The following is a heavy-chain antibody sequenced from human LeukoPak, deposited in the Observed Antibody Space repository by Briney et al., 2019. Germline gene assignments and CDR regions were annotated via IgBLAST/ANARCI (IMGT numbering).Heavy chain of an antibody. Sequence: GASVRVSSKASGYTFTGYYMHWVRQAPGQGLEWMGWINPNSGGTNYAQKFQGRVTMTRDTSISTAYMELSRLRSDDTAVYYCARDPPGYGSGSYRTGIFDYWGQGTLVTVSS. D-gene: IGHD3-10*01. J-gene: IGHJ4*02. CDR1: GYTFTGYY. CDR2: INPNSGGT. V-gene: IGHV1-2*02. CDR3: ARDPPGYGSGSYRTGIFDY.